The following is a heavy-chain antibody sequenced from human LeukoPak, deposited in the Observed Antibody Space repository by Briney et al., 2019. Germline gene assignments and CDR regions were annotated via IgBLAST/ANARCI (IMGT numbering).Heavy chain of an antibody. V-gene: IGHV3-15*01. CDR2: IKSKTDGGTT. J-gene: IGHJ4*02. CDR3: TTGPYDYVWGSCRAFDY. CDR1: GFTFSNAW. D-gene: IGHD3-16*02. Sequence: GGSLRLSCAASGFTFSNAWMSWVRQAPGKGLEWVGRIKSKTDGGTTDYAAPVKGRFTISRDDSKNTLYLQMNSLKTEDTAVYYCTTGPYDYVWGSCRAFDYWGQGTLVTVSS.